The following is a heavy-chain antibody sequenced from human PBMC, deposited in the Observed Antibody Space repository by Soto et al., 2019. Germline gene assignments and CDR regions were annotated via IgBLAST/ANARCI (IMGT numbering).Heavy chain of an antibody. D-gene: IGHD3-16*01. CDR1: GYTFTSYA. Sequence: ASVKVSCKASGYTFTSYAMHWVRQAPGQRLEWMGWINAGNGNTKYSQKFQGRVTITRDTSASTAYMELSSLRSEDTAVYYCARVGSQFVGYFDYWGQGTLVTVSS. V-gene: IGHV1-3*01. CDR3: ARVGSQFVGYFDY. CDR2: INAGNGNT. J-gene: IGHJ4*02.